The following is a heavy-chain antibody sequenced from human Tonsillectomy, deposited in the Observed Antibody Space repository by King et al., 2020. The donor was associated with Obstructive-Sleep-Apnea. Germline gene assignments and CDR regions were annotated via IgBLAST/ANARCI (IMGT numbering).Heavy chain of an antibody. CDR2: IYWDDDK. CDR1: GFSLATSGEG. D-gene: IGHD3/OR15-3a*01. CDR3: AHRRGWTYYFDY. V-gene: IGHV2-5*02. Sequence: FTLKESGPTLVKPTQTLTLTCTFSGFSLATSGEGVGWIRQPPGKALEWLALIYWDDDKRYSPSLKSRLTITKDTSKNQVVLTMTNMDPVDTATYYCAHRRGWTYYFDYWGQGTLVTVSS. J-gene: IGHJ4*02.